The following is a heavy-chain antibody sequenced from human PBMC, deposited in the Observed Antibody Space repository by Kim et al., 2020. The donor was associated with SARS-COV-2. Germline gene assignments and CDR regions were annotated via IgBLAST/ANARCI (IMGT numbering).Heavy chain of an antibody. CDR2: IKQDGSEK. V-gene: IGHV3-7*01. J-gene: IGHJ6*02. CDR1: GFTFSSYW. Sequence: GGSLRLSCAASGFTFSSYWMSWVRQAPGKGLEWVANIKQDGSEKYYVDSVKGRFTISRDNAKNSLYLQMNSLRAEDTAVYYCARDGRRGLLWFGETAASYYGMDVWGQGTTVTVFS. D-gene: IGHD3-10*01. CDR3: ARDGRRGLLWFGETAASYYGMDV.